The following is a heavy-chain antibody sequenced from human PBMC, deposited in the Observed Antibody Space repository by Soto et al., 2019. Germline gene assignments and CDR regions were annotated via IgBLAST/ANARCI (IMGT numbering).Heavy chain of an antibody. CDR1: GFSFTSYD. CDR2: MNPNSGNT. V-gene: IGHV1-8*01. J-gene: IGHJ6*03. Sequence: QEQLEQSGAEVKKPGASVKVSCKASGFSFTSYDINWVRQATGQGREWMGWMNPNSGNTGYAEKFQGRVTMTRDTAIGTAYMELTSLRADDTAVYYCARVPFLTVTQGKYYYPVIDVWGKGTTVTVS. D-gene: IGHD1-26*01. CDR3: ARVPFLTVTQGKYYYPVIDV.